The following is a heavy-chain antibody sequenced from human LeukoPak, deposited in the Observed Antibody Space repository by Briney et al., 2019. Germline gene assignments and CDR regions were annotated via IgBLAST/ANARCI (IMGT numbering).Heavy chain of an antibody. Sequence: PGGSLRLSCAASGFTFRSYWMSWVRQAPGKGLEWVANIKEDGSEKYYVDSVKGRFTISRDNSKNTLYLQMNSLRAEDTAVYYCARDLAVAGTVGFDYWGQGTLVTVSS. CDR1: GFTFRSYW. CDR3: ARDLAVAGTVGFDY. J-gene: IGHJ4*02. D-gene: IGHD6-19*01. V-gene: IGHV3-7*01. CDR2: IKEDGSEK.